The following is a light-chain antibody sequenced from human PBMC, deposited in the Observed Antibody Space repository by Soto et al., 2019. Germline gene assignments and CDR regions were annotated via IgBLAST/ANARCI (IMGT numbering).Light chain of an antibody. CDR2: GAS. CDR3: HQYGSSRT. CDR1: QSVTSSY. Sequence: EIVLTQSPGTLSLSPGEGATLSCRASQSVTSSYLAWYQQKPGQAPRLLIYGASIRATGIPDRFSGSGSGTDFTLTISRLEPEDFAVYYCHQYGSSRTFGQGTKVEIK. J-gene: IGKJ1*01. V-gene: IGKV3-20*01.